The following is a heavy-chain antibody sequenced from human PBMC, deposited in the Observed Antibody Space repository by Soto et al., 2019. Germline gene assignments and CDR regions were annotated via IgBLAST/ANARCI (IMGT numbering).Heavy chain of an antibody. CDR1: GFTFSSYA. V-gene: IGHV3-30-3*01. Sequence: QVQLVESGGGVVQPGGSLRLSCAVSGFTFSSYAMHWVRQSPGKGLEWVAVISYDGSKRHYADSVKGRFTISRDSAENTLYLQMNSLRAEDTAVYYCARDADMVVVKPATGGGALDIWGQGTMVNVSA. CDR3: ARDADMVVVKPATGGGALDI. D-gene: IGHD2-15*01. CDR2: ISYDGSKR. J-gene: IGHJ3*02.